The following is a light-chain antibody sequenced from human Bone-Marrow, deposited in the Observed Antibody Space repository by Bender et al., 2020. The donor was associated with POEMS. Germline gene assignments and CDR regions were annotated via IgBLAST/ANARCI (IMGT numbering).Light chain of an antibody. CDR3: AVWDDSLNGWV. V-gene: IGLV2-8*01. J-gene: IGLJ3*02. CDR1: NNDIGFYNY. CDR2: EVS. Sequence: QSALTQPPSASGSPGQSVTISCTGTNNDIGFYNYVSWYQHHPGKAPKLIIYEVSERPSGVPDRFSGSRSGTSASLAISGLQSEDEADYYCAVWDDSLNGWVFGGGTKLTVL.